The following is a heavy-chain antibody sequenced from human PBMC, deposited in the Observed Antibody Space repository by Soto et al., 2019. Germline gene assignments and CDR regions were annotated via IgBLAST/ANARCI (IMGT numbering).Heavy chain of an antibody. CDR2: ISAYNGNT. CDR1: GYTFTSYG. CDR3: ARENSYGGYDAFDI. Sequence: ASVKVSCTASGYTFTSYGINWVRQAPGQGLEWMGWISAYNGNTNYAQKLQGRVTMTTDTSTSTAYMELRSLRSDDTAVYYCARENSYGGYDAFDIWGQGTMVTV. J-gene: IGHJ3*02. V-gene: IGHV1-18*01. D-gene: IGHD5-18*01.